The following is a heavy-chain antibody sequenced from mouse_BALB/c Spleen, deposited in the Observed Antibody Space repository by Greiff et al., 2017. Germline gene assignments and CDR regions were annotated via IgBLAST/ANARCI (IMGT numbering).Heavy chain of an antibody. D-gene: IGHD2-2*01. V-gene: IGHV1-4*02. Sequence: QVQLQQSAAELARPGASVKMSCKASGYTFTSYTMHWVKQRPGQGLEWIGYINPSSGYTEYNQKFKDKTTLTADKSSSTAYMQLSSLTSEDSAVYYCAREDIYYGYDRYFDVWGAGTTVTVSS. J-gene: IGHJ1*01. CDR1: GYTFTSYT. CDR2: INPSSGYT. CDR3: AREDIYYGYDRYFDV.